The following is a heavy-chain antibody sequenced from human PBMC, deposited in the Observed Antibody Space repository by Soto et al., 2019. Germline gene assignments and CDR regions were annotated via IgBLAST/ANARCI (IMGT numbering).Heavy chain of an antibody. CDR3: ARGLVIRPYYYHGMDV. D-gene: IGHD3-9*01. Sequence: QVQLQESGPGLVKPSQTLSLTCTVSGGSISSGDYFWSWIRQSPGKGLEWIGYISSIGSTYYNPSLKSRFSVSRDTSKNPFSRKLSSVTTTDTAVYYCARGLVIRPYYYHGMDVWGQGTTVTVSS. CDR2: ISSIGST. V-gene: IGHV4-30-4*01. CDR1: GGSISSGDYF. J-gene: IGHJ6*02.